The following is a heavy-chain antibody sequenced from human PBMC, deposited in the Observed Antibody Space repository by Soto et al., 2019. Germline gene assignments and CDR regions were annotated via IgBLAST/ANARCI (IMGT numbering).Heavy chain of an antibody. CDR1: RFSFTSFY. D-gene: IGHD7-27*01. CDR3: ARDGHHWDFDY. Sequence: QVQLVQSGAEVREPGASVYISCKTSRFSFTSFYVHWVRQAPGQGLEWMGRITPKDSGTTFAQKFQGRFIMTRDTSTTTVSMELGSLRSEDTAVYFCARDGHHWDFDYWGQGSLVTVSS. CDR2: ITPKDSGT. V-gene: IGHV1-46*01. J-gene: IGHJ4*02.